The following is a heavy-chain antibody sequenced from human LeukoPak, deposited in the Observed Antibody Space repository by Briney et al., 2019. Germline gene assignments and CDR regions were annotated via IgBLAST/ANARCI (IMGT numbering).Heavy chain of an antibody. Sequence: PSETLSLTCTVSGGSISSYYWSWIRQPPGKGLEWIGEINHSGSTNYNPSLKSRVTISVDTSKNQFSLKLSSVTAADTAVYYCARSLYCSSTSCYVGWFDPWGQGTLVTVSS. D-gene: IGHD2-2*01. CDR3: ARSLYCSSTSCYVGWFDP. CDR2: INHSGST. J-gene: IGHJ5*02. CDR1: GGSISSYY. V-gene: IGHV4-34*01.